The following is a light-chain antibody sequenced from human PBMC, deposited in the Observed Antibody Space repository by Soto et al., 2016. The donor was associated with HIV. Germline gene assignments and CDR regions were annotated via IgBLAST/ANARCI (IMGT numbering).Light chain of an antibody. CDR3: QVWDNTSDQGV. V-gene: IGLV3-21*03. CDR1: NIGSKT. Sequence: SYELTQPLSVSVAPGKTAKIPCAGDNIGSKTVDWYQQKPGQAPVLVVYDDGDRPSGIPERFSGSNSEDTATLTISRVEAGDEADYYCQVWDNTSDQGVFGTGTKVTVL. J-gene: IGLJ1*01. CDR2: DDG.